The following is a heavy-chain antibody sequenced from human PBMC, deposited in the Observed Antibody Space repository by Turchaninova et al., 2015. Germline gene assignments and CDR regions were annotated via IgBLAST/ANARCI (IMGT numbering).Heavy chain of an antibody. D-gene: IGHD3-16*01. J-gene: IGHJ4*02. CDR2: LYYGGSP. Sequence: QLQLQESGPGLVKPSAPLSLTCTVSGASISISGYAWVWFRQPPGKGLDWIASLYYGGSPYYNPSLRSRVAISVDTSKNQFSLELSSVTAADTAVYYCAGGFDYWGPGTLVTVAS. CDR3: AGGFDY. CDR1: GASISISGYA. V-gene: IGHV4-39*01.